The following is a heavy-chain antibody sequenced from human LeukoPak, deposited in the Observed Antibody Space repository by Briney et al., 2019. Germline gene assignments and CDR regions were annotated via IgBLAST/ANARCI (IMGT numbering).Heavy chain of an antibody. D-gene: IGHD6-13*01. V-gene: IGHV3-48*03. CDR1: GFTFSSYE. CDR3: ARDPEIAAAGTFDY. Sequence: GGSLRLSCAASGFTFSSYEMNWVHQAPGKGLEWVSYISSSGSTIYYADSVKGRFTISRDNAKNSLYLQMNSLRAEDTAVYYCARDPEIAAAGTFDYWGQGTLVTVSS. CDR2: ISSSGSTI. J-gene: IGHJ4*02.